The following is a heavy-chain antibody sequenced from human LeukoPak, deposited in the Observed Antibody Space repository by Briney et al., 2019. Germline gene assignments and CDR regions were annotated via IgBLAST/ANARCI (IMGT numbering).Heavy chain of an antibody. V-gene: IGHV4-39*07. CDR3: ARAGQIVVVTAGFPKPNFDN. CDR1: GNSISTTTYY. Sequence: SETLSLTCTVSGNSISTTTYYWGWLRQPPGKGLGWIGTVYNNGSTYYNASLKSRVTMSVDTSNNKFSLKVTAVTAADTAVYFCARAGQIVVVTAGFPKPNFDNWGQGTLVTVSS. J-gene: IGHJ4*02. CDR2: VYNNGST. D-gene: IGHD2-21*02.